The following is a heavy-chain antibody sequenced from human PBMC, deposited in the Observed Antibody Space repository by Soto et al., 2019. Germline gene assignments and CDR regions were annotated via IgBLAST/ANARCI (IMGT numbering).Heavy chain of an antibody. Sequence: PGGSLRLSCVASGFVFKNYEMNWVRQAPGKGLEWISYISNSCNTIYVADSMRGRFTISRDNAKNSLFLQMNSLRADDTAVYYCARDIDNRDYYYGLDVWGQGTKVTVSS. V-gene: IGHV3-48*03. D-gene: IGHD1-20*01. CDR2: ISNSCNTI. CDR1: GFVFKNYE. J-gene: IGHJ6*02. CDR3: ARDIDNRDYYYGLDV.